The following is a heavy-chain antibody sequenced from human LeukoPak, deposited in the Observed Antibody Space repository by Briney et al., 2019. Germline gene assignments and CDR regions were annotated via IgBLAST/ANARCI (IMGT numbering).Heavy chain of an antibody. CDR1: GYTFTSYG. D-gene: IGHD6-13*01. CDR2: ISAYNGNT. J-gene: IGHJ4*02. V-gene: IGHV1-18*01. CDR3: ARDLVAAAGHHYFDY. Sequence: ASVKVSCKASGYTFTSYGISWVRQAPGQGLEWMGWISAYNGNTNYAQKFQGRVTITADESTSTAYMELSSLRSEDTAVYYCARDLVAAAGHHYFDYWGQGTLVTVSS.